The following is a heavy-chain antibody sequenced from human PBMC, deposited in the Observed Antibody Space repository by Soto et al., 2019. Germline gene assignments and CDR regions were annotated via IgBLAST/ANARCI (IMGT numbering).Heavy chain of an antibody. CDR1: GGSINSFY. J-gene: IGHJ6*01. Sequence: PSDTLSLTCTFSGGSINSFYWGWIRHPAGKGLEWIGRIYSSGRTDYCPSLKSRVTMSVDTSRNQFSLKLRSVTAADTALYYCARDGPLVEDTGIYATDVWGHGTPVPVYS. CDR3: ARDGPLVEDTGIYATDV. V-gene: IGHV4-4*07. D-gene: IGHD2-21*01. CDR2: IYSSGRT.